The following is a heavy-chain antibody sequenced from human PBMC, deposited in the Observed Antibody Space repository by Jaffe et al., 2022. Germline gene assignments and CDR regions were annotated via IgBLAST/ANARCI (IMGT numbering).Heavy chain of an antibody. Sequence: EVQLVESGGDLVKPGGSLRLSCVASGFTFKKYNMNWVRQAPGKGLEWVSSLSGGSNYIYYTDSVKGRFTVSRDNAENSFYLQMNNLGVEDTAVYYCARAPRDLIVWDFWGQGTLVTVS. D-gene: IGHD3-22*01. J-gene: IGHJ4*02. CDR2: LSGGSNYI. CDR3: ARAPRDLIVWDF. CDR1: GFTFKKYN. V-gene: IGHV3-21*04.